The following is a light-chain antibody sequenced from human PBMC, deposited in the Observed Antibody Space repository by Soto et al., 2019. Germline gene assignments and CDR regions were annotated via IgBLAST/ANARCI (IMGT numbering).Light chain of an antibody. V-gene: IGKV1-6*01. J-gene: IGKJ4*01. CDR2: AAS. Sequence: IQMTQSPSSLSASVGDRVTITCRAHQGFRNDLGWYQQKPGKAPKLLIYAASSLQSGVPARFSGSGTGTDFTLTISSLRPEGFATYFCLQDYYYPLTFGGGTKVEIK. CDR3: LQDYYYPLT. CDR1: QGFRND.